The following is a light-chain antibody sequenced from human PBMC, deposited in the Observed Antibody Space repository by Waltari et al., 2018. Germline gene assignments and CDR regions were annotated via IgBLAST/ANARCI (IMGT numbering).Light chain of an antibody. J-gene: IGKJ1*01. CDR3: QKYDFLPAT. CDR1: QGVGKY. V-gene: IGKV3-20*01. CDR2: HTS. Sequence: EVVLPQSPGTLSLSPGESATLACRASQGVGKYLAWYQQRPGQTPRLLLYHTSIRATGIPDRFSGGGYGTDFSLTISRLEPEDFAVYYCQKYDFLPATFGQGTTVEIK.